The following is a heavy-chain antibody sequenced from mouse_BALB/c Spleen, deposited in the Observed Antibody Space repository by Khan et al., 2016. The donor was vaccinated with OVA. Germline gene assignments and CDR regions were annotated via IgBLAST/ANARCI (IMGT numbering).Heavy chain of an antibody. J-gene: IGHJ4*01. CDR1: GYSITSDYA. Sequence: EVKLQESGPGLVKPSQSLSLTCTVTGYSITSDYAWNWIRQFPGNKLEWMGYISSRGSTNYNPSLKSRISITRDTSKHQFFLQLNSVTTEDTATYYCARDGSRYSYAMDYWGQGTSVTVSS. D-gene: IGHD2-3*01. V-gene: IGHV3-2*02. CDR3: ARDGSRYSYAMDY. CDR2: ISSRGST.